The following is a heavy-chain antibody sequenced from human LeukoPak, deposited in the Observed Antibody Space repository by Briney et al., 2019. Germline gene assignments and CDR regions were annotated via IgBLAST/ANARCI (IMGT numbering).Heavy chain of an antibody. CDR1: GFTFSSYA. D-gene: IGHD1-26*01. Sequence: GGSLRLSCAASGFTFSSYAMSWVRQAPGKGLEWVSAISGSGGSTYYADSVKGRFTISRDNSKNTLYLQMNSLKAEDTAVYYCAKDGWVPTLYSGSYYFDYWGQGTLVTVSS. J-gene: IGHJ4*02. CDR3: AKDGWVPTLYSGSYYFDY. V-gene: IGHV3-23*01. CDR2: ISGSGGST.